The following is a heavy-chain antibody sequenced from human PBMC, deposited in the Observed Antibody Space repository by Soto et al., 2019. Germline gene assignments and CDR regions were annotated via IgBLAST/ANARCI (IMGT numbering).Heavy chain of an antibody. CDR1: GFTFSSYA. CDR3: AKDPRSITGTSYFDY. CDR2: ISGSVGSK. V-gene: IGHV3-23*01. D-gene: IGHD1-7*01. Sequence: GGSLRLSCAASGFTFSSYAMSWVRQAPGKGLEWVSAISGSVGSKYYGDSVKGRLTISRDNSKNTLYLQMNSLRAEDTAVYYCAKDPRSITGTSYFDYWGQGTLVTVSS. J-gene: IGHJ4*02.